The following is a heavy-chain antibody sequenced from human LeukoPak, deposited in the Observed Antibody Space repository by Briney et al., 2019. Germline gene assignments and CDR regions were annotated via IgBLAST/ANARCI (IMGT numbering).Heavy chain of an antibody. V-gene: IGHV3-74*01. CDR3: AKGRVEFGFFDY. CDR1: GFTFSSYW. Sequence: GGSLRLSCAASGFTFSSYWMHWVRQAPGKGLVWVSRINSDGSSTSYADSVKGRFTISRDNAKNTLYLQMNSLRAEDTAVYYCAKGRVEFGFFDYWGQGTLVTVSS. J-gene: IGHJ4*02. CDR2: INSDGSST. D-gene: IGHD3-10*01.